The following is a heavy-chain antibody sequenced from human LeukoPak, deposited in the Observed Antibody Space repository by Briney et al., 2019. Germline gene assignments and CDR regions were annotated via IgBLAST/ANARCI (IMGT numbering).Heavy chain of an antibody. V-gene: IGHV3-48*03. CDR2: ISSSDTTI. J-gene: IGHJ6*02. CDR1: GFTFSSYE. D-gene: IGHD5-24*01. CDR3: ARSRRDNYYYYYGMDV. Sequence: GGSLRLSCAASGFTFSSYEMTWVRQAPGKGLEWVSNISSSDTTIHYEDSVKGRFTISRDNARNSLYLQMNSLRAEDTAVYYCARSRRDNYYYYYGMDVWGQGTTVTVSS.